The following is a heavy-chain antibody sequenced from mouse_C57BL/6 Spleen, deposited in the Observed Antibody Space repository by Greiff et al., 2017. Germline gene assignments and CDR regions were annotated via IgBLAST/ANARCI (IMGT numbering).Heavy chain of an antibody. CDR2: ISDGGSYT. V-gene: IGHV5-4*01. CDR1: GFTFSSYA. D-gene: IGHD1-1*02. J-gene: IGHJ1*03. CDR3: ARDGGNYVYVDV. Sequence: EVMLVESGGGLVKPGGSLKLSCAASGFTFSSYAMSWVRQTPEKRLEWVATISDGGSYTYYPDNVKGRFTISRDNAKNNLYLQMSHLTSEYTAMYDCARDGGNYVYVDVWGTGTTVTVSS.